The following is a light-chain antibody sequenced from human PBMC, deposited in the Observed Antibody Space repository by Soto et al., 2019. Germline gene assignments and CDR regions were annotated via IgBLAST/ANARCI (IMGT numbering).Light chain of an antibody. CDR2: GAF. CDR1: QSISGN. J-gene: IGKJ4*01. V-gene: IGKV1-39*01. Sequence: DIQMTQSPSALSASVGDRVTITCLASQSISGNLTWFQQKPGKAPKLLIHGAFRLRSGVPSRFSGSGSGTDFTLTISSLQPEDFATYYCQQTFKTPLTFGGGTKVDI. CDR3: QQTFKTPLT.